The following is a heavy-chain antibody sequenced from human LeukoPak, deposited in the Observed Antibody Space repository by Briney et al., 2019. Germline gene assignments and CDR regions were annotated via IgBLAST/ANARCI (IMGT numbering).Heavy chain of an antibody. V-gene: IGHV3-53*01. CDR2: IYSGGST. CDR3: AAAPTYYCSSATCFVDY. J-gene: IGHJ4*02. CDR1: GFTVSSNY. D-gene: IGHD2-2*01. Sequence: GGSLRLSCAASGFTVSSNYMSWVRQAPGKGLKWVSVIYSGGSTYYADSVKGRFTISRDNSENTLYLQMNSLRAEDTAVYYCAAAPTYYCSSATCFVDYWGQGTLVTVSS.